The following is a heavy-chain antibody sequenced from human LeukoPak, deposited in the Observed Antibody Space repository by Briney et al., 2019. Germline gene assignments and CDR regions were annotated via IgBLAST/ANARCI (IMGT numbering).Heavy chain of an antibody. CDR3: AKDLKASVADY. D-gene: IGHD2-15*01. J-gene: IGHJ4*02. V-gene: IGHV3-30*18. Sequence: PTGTSLRLSCAASGFTFSVYGMHWVRQAPGKGLEWVAVISHDGIGSTYPDSVQGRFTISRDNSKNTLDLQMNSLSAEDTAVYYCAKDLKASVADYWGQGALVTVSP. CDR2: ISHDGIGS. CDR1: GFTFSVYG.